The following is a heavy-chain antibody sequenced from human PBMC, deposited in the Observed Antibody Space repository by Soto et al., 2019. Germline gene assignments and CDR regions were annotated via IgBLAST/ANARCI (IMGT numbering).Heavy chain of an antibody. CDR3: AHSLVATDFDY. Sequence: QITLKESGPTLVKPTQTLTLTCTFSGFSLSTSGVGVGWIRQPPGKALEWLALIYWDDDKRYSPSLKSRLTXTKXTPKNQVVLTMTNMDPVDTATYYCAHSLVATDFDYWGQGTLVTVSS. V-gene: IGHV2-5*02. J-gene: IGHJ4*02. CDR1: GFSLSTSGVG. D-gene: IGHD5-12*01. CDR2: IYWDDDK.